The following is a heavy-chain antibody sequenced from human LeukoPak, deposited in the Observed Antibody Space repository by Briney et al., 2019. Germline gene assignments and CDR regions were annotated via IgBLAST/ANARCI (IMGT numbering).Heavy chain of an antibody. D-gene: IGHD2-15*01. Sequence: GGSLRLSCAASGFTFSNYWMHWVRPVPGKGLVWVSRIKSDGTTTGYADCVKGRFTISRDNAKNTLYLQMNSLRAEDTAVYYCASGHCSGGSCFGLRFDPWGQGTLVTVSS. V-gene: IGHV3-74*01. CDR3: ASGHCSGGSCFGLRFDP. J-gene: IGHJ5*02. CDR1: GFTFSNYW. CDR2: IKSDGTTT.